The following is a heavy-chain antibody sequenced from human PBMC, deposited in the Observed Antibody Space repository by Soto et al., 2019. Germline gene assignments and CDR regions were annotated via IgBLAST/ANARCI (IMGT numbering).Heavy chain of an antibody. CDR2: ISSGGGTI. D-gene: IGHD2-21*01. Sequence: QEQLVESGGGLVQPGGSLRLSCGASGFIFSGYYMSWIRRAPGKGLEWIAHISSGGGTINYADSVRGRFTISRDNAKNSLSLELTSLRADDTAVKFCARGGGEFYYHMDVWGKGTTVTVSS. J-gene: IGHJ6*03. V-gene: IGHV3-11*01. CDR3: ARGGGEFYYHMDV. CDR1: GFIFSGYY.